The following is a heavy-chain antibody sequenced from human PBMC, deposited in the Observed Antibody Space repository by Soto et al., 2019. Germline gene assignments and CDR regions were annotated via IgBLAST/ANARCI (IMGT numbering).Heavy chain of an antibody. CDR1: GGSISSYY. J-gene: IGHJ4*02. CDR2: IYYSGST. V-gene: IGHV4-59*01. Sequence: QVQLQESGPGLVKPSETLSLTCTVSGGSISSYYWSWIRQPPGKGLEWIGYIYYSGSTNYNPSLQSRVTISVDTSKNQFSLKLSSVTAADTAVYYCARGSDAAIHDYWGQGTLVTVSS. D-gene: IGHD2-2*02. CDR3: ARGSDAAIHDY.